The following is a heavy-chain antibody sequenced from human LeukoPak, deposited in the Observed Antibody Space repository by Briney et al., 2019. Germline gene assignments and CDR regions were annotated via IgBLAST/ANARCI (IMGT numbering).Heavy chain of an antibody. D-gene: IGHD5-18*01. CDR3: ARGGDTAMGPLDY. J-gene: IGHJ4*02. CDR1: GGSFSGYY. CDR2: INHSGST. V-gene: IGHV4-34*01. Sequence: PSETLSLTCAVYGGSFSGYYWSWIRQPPGKGLEWIGEINHSGSTNYNPSLKSRVTISVDTSKNQFSLKLSSVTAADTAVYYCARGGDTAMGPLDYWGQGTLVTVSS.